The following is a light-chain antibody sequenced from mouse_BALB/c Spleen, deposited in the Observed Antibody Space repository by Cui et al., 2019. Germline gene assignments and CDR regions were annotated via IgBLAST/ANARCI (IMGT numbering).Light chain of an antibody. CDR1: SSVSSSY. CDR3: QQWSGYPFT. J-gene: IGKJ4*01. CDR2: RTS. Sequence: ENVLTQSPAIMAASPGQKVTMTCSASSSVSSSYLHWYQQKSGASPKPLIHRTSNLASGVPARFSGSGSGTSYSLTISSVEAEDDATYYCQQWSGYPFTFGSGTKLEIK. V-gene: IGKV4-58*01.